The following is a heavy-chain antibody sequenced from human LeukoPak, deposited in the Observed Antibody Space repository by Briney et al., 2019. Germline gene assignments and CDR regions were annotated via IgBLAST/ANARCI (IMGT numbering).Heavy chain of an antibody. CDR3: ARVIVVVPAAIRRGYYYYGMDV. J-gene: IGHJ6*02. Sequence: PGGSLRLSCAASGFTFSSYGMHWVRQAPGKGLEWVAVISYDGSKKYYADSVKGRFTISRDNSKNTLYLQMNSLRVEDTAVYYCARVIVVVPAAIRRGYYYYGMDVWGQGTTVTVSS. V-gene: IGHV3-30*03. D-gene: IGHD2-2*01. CDR2: ISYDGSKK. CDR1: GFTFSSYG.